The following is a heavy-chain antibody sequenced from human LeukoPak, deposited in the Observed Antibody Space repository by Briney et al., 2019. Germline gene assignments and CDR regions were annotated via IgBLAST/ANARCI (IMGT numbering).Heavy chain of an antibody. V-gene: IGHV3-48*01. CDR2: ISSSSSTI. D-gene: IGHD3-3*01. CDR1: GFTFSSYS. J-gene: IGHJ4*02. CDR3: ARDMPGVRFLEWFE. Sequence: GGSLRLSCAASGFTFSSYSMNWVRQAPGKGLEWVSYISSSSSTIYYADSVEGRFTISRDNAKNSLYLQMNSLRAEDTAVYYCARDMPGVRFLEWFEWGQGTLVTVSS.